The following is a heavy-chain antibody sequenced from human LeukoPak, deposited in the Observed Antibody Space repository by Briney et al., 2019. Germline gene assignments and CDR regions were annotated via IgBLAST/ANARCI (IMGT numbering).Heavy chain of an antibody. CDR3: AKSNGVDRNGYNSDYFDY. J-gene: IGHJ4*02. CDR1: GFTFSSYA. V-gene: IGHV3-23*01. CDR2: ISGSGSST. D-gene: IGHD5-24*01. Sequence: PGGSLRLSCAASGFTFSSYAMSWVRQAPGEGLQWGSGISGSGSSTYYADSVRGRFTISRDNSKNTLYLQMNSLRAEDTAVYHCAKSNGVDRNGYNSDYFDYWGQGTLVTVSS.